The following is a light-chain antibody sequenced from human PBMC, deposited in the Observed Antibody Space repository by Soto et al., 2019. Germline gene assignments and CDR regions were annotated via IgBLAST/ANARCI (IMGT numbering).Light chain of an antibody. J-gene: IGKJ1*01. CDR1: QSVRSSY. CDR2: GAS. CDR3: QQYGSSPTT. Sequence: EIVLTQSPGTLSLSPGERATLSCRASQSVRSSYLAWYQQKPGQAPRLLIYGASSRAAAIPDRFSGSGSRRDFTLTMSRLVPEDFAVYYCQQYGSSPTTFGQGTKVEIK. V-gene: IGKV3-20*01.